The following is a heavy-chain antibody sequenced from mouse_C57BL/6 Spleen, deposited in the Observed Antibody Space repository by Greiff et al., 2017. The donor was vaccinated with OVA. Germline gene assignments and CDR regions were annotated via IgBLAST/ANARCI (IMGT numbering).Heavy chain of an antibody. Sequence: VKLQETGAELAKPGASVKLSCKASGYTFTSYWMHWVKQRPGQGLEWIGYINPSSGYTKYNQKFKDKATLTADKSSSTAYMQLSSLTYEDSAVYYCARGYYGSSYYFDYWGQGTTLTVSS. V-gene: IGHV1-7*01. D-gene: IGHD1-1*01. J-gene: IGHJ2*01. CDR1: GYTFTSYW. CDR2: INPSSGYT. CDR3: ARGYYGSSYYFDY.